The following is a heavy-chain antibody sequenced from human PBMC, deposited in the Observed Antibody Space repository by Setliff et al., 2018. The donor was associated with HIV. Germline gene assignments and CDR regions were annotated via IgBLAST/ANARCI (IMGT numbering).Heavy chain of an antibody. Sequence: PSETLSLTCTVSGASISSSGYYWGWIRQPPGKGLEWIGTIYYTGSTYYNPSLESRITISVDTSKNQFSLRLNSVSAADTAVYYCVRTASSSWWGVYYYYYIDIWGKGTTVTVSS. D-gene: IGHD2-8*02. J-gene: IGHJ6*03. CDR1: GASISSSGYY. CDR2: IYYTGST. CDR3: VRTASSSWWGVYYYYYIDI. V-gene: IGHV4-39*01.